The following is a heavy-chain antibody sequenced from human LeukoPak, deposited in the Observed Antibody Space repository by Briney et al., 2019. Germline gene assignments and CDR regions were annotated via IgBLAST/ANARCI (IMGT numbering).Heavy chain of an antibody. J-gene: IGHJ4*02. Sequence: ASVKVSCKASGYTFTGYYMHWVRQAPGQGLEWMGWINPNSGGTNYAQKFQGRVTMTRDTSISTAYMELSRLRSDDTAVYYCARVGVKIAAAGHFGYWGQGTLVTVSS. D-gene: IGHD6-13*01. CDR3: ARVGVKIAAAGHFGY. V-gene: IGHV1-2*02. CDR1: GYTFTGYY. CDR2: INPNSGGT.